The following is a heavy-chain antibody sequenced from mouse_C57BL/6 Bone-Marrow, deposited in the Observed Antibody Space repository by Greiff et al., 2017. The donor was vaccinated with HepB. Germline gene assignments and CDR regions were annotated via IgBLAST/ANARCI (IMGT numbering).Heavy chain of an antibody. CDR2: IDPENGDT. CDR1: GFNIKDDY. Sequence: VQLKESGAELVRPGASVKLSCTASGFNIKDDYMHWVKQRPEQGLEWIGWIDPENGDTEYASKFQGKATITADTSSNTAYLQLSSLTSEDTAVYYCTTIVSTMVTTYGLWFAYWGQGTLVTVSA. D-gene: IGHD2-2*01. J-gene: IGHJ3*01. CDR3: TTIVSTMVTTYGLWFAY. V-gene: IGHV14-4*01.